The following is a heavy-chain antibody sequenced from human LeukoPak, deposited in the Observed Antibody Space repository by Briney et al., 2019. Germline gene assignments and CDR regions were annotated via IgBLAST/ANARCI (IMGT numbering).Heavy chain of an antibody. CDR2: ISFDGSNK. V-gene: IGHV3-30*18. CDR3: VKSVSTGLGVIDF. Sequence: GRSPRLSCAASGFAFSSCGMHWVRQAPGKGLEWVAFISFDGSNKYSADSVKGRFTISRDNFKNTLFLQMNTLRAEDTAIYYCVKSVSTGLGVIDFWGQGTLVTVSS. J-gene: IGHJ4*02. D-gene: IGHD3-9*01. CDR1: GFAFSSCG.